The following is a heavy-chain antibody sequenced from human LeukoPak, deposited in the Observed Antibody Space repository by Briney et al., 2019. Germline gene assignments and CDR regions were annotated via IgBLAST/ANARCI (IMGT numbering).Heavy chain of an antibody. V-gene: IGHV1-18*01. CDR3: ARDLLPYSSSSVESLDY. Sequence: ASVKVSCKASGYTFTSYGISWVRQAPGQGLEWMGWISAYNGNTNYAQKLQGRVTMTTDTSTSTAYMELRSLRSDDTAVYYCARDLLPYSSSSVESLDYWGQGTLVTVSS. J-gene: IGHJ4*02. D-gene: IGHD6-6*01. CDR2: ISAYNGNT. CDR1: GYTFTSYG.